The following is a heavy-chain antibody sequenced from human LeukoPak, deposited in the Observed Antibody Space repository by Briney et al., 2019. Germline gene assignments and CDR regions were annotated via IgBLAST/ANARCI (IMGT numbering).Heavy chain of an antibody. CDR3: AREMGLKGSLDGLLQYYFVY. V-gene: IGHV4-61*02. CDR1: GDSISSGTFY. D-gene: IGHD3/OR15-3a*01. CDR2: IYTGGST. Sequence: SETLSLTCTVSGDSISSGTFYWSRIRQPAGKGLEWIGRIYTGGSTNYNPSLRSRVTISIDTSKNQFSLKLSSVTAADTAVYYCAREMGLKGSLDGLLQYYFVYWGQETLVTVSS. J-gene: IGHJ4*02.